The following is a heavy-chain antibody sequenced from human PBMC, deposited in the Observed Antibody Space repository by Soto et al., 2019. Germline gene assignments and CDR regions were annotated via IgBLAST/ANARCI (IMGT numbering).Heavy chain of an antibody. CDR2: IYYSGST. D-gene: IGHD3-16*01. Sequence: SESLSLTCTVSGSSISSYYWSWIRQPPGKGLEWIGYIYYSGSTNYNPSLKSRVTISVDTSKNQFSLKLSSVTAADTAVYYCARDGGRPFDPWGQGTLVTVS. CDR3: ARDGGRPFDP. V-gene: IGHV4-59*01. CDR1: GSSISSYY. J-gene: IGHJ5*02.